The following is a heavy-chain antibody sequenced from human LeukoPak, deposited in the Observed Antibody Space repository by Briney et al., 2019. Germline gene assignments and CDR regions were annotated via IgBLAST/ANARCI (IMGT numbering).Heavy chain of an antibody. D-gene: IGHD2-2*01. Sequence: ASVKVSCKASGGTFSSYAISWVRQAPGQGLEWMGRIIPILGIANYAQKFQGRVTITADKSTSTAYMELSSLRSEDTAVYYCARVRCSSTSCLAVDWFDPWGQGTLVTVSS. J-gene: IGHJ5*02. CDR2: IIPILGIA. V-gene: IGHV1-69*04. CDR1: GGTFSSYA. CDR3: ARVRCSSTSCLAVDWFDP.